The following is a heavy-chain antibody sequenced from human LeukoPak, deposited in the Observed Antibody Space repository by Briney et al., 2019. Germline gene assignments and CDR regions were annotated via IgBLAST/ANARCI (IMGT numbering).Heavy chain of an antibody. Sequence: PSQALSLTCAVSGGSISSGGYSWSWIRQPPGKGLEWIGYIYHSGSTYYNPSLKSRVTISVDRSKNQFSLKLSSVTAADTAVYYWARGGNSEIDYWAREPWSPSPQ. CDR1: GGSISSGGYS. CDR3: ARGGNSEIDY. CDR2: IYHSGST. V-gene: IGHV4-30-2*01. J-gene: IGHJ4*02. D-gene: IGHD4-23*01.